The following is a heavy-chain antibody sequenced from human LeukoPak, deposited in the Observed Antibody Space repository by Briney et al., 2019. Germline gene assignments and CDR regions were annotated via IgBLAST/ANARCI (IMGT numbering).Heavy chain of an antibody. CDR2: IRYDGSNK. CDR1: GFTFSSYG. CDR3: ARTYYDYWSGPYAFDI. D-gene: IGHD3-3*01. V-gene: IGHV3-30*02. Sequence: PGGSLTLSCAASGFTFSSYGMHWVRRAPGKGLEWVAFIRYDGSNKYYADSVKGRFTISRDNSENTLYLRMNNLRAEDTAVVYCARTYYDYWSGPYAFDIWGQGTMVTASS. J-gene: IGHJ3*02.